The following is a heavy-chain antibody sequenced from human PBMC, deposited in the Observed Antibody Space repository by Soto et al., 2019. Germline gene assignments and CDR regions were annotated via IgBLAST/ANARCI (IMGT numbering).Heavy chain of an antibody. CDR1: GGSFIGYY. J-gene: IGHJ5*02. D-gene: IGHD3-10*01. V-gene: IGHV4-34*01. CDR2: INHSGST. Sequence: SETLSLTCAVYGGSFIGYYCICIRHPAFKWLEWIVEINHSGSTNYNPSLKSRVTISVDTSKNQFSLKLSSVTAADTAVYYCARTRLLWFGEFGFRFDPWGQGTLVTVSS. CDR3: ARTRLLWFGEFGFRFDP.